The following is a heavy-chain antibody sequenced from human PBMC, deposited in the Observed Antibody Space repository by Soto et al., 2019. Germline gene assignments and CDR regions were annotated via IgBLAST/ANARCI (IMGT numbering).Heavy chain of an antibody. Sequence: PSETLSLTCTVSGGSISSYYWSWIRQPAGKGLEWIGRIYTSGSTNYNPSLKSRVTMSVDTSKNQFSLKLSSVTAADTAVYYCAREGKQLPRYYFDHWGQGTLVTVSS. CDR1: GGSISSYY. V-gene: IGHV4-4*07. D-gene: IGHD6-13*01. CDR2: IYTSGST. CDR3: AREGKQLPRYYFDH. J-gene: IGHJ4*02.